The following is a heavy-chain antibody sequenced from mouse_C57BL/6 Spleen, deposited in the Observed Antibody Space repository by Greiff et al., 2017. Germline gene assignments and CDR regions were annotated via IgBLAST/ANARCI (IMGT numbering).Heavy chain of an antibody. Sequence: EVKLVESGGDLVKPGGSLKLSCAASGFTFSSYGMSWVRQTPDKRLEWVATISSGGSYTYYPDSVKGRFTISRANAKNTLYLQMSSLKSENTAMCYSARHQDPYYFDDWGQGTTRTISS. D-gene: IGHD3-2*02. J-gene: IGHJ2*01. CDR2: ISSGGSYT. CDR3: ARHQDPYYFDD. CDR1: GFTFSSYG. V-gene: IGHV5-6*01.